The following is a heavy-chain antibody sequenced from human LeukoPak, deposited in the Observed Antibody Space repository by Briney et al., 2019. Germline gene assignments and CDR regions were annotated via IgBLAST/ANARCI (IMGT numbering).Heavy chain of an antibody. D-gene: IGHD1-26*01. CDR1: GFTFSTYA. CDR2: ISGSGGST. J-gene: IGHJ6*02. Sequence: QPGGSLRLSCAASGFTFSTYAMSWVRQAPGKGLEWVSAISGSGGSTYHADSVKGRFTISRDNSKNTLYLQMNSLRAEDTAVYYCAKDLQWGDYYYGMGVWGQGTTVTVSS. CDR3: AKDLQWGDYYYGMGV. V-gene: IGHV3-23*01.